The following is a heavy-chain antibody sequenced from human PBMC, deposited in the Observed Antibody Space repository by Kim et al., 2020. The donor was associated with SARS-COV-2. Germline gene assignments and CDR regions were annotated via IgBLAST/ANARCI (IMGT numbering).Heavy chain of an antibody. V-gene: IGHV4-31*02. Sequence: YYNPSLKSRVTISVDTSKNQFSLKLSSVTAADTAVYYCASSIAAAGSYGYWGQGTLVTVSS. J-gene: IGHJ4*02. CDR3: ASSIAAAGSYGY. D-gene: IGHD6-13*01.